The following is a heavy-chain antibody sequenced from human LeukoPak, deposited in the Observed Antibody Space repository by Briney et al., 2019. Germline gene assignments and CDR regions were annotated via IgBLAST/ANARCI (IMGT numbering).Heavy chain of an antibody. CDR2: IKEDGSEK. Sequence: PGGSLRLSCAASGFLFSRYWMSWFRQAPGKGLEWVANIKEDGSEKYYVESMKGRFTISRDNVKNSLYLQINSLRAEDTAVYYCARDSFETDIDYWGQGTLVTVSS. CDR3: ARDSFETDIDY. J-gene: IGHJ4*02. V-gene: IGHV3-7*01. CDR1: GFLFSRYW. D-gene: IGHD1-14*01.